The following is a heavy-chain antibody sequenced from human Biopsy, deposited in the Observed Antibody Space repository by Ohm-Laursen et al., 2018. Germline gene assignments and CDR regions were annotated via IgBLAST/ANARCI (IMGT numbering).Heavy chain of an antibody. Sequence: ASVKVSCKAPGGTFSNYGVNWARQAPGQGLEWLGGNIPILGTGNYAQKFQDRVTVAADTSTSIATMELRSLRSDDTAVYYCATKLTGYFHHWGQGTLVIVSS. D-gene: IGHD3-9*01. CDR2: NIPILGTG. V-gene: IGHV1-69*06. J-gene: IGHJ1*01. CDR1: GGTFSNYG. CDR3: ATKLTGYFHH.